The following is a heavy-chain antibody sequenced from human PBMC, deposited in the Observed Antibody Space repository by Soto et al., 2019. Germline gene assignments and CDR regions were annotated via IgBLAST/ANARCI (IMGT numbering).Heavy chain of an antibody. V-gene: IGHV1-18*01. CDR2: ISAYNGTT. CDR1: GYTFTSYG. Sequence: QVQLVQSGAEVKKPGASVKVSCKASGYTFTSYGISWVRQAPGQGLEWMGWISAYNGTTNYAQKLKGTVTMTPDTPTTTVYTKLRSLRSDATAVYYCARDLLGDPSYWRQGTLVTASS. J-gene: IGHJ4*02. D-gene: IGHD2-21*01. CDR3: ARDLLGDPSY.